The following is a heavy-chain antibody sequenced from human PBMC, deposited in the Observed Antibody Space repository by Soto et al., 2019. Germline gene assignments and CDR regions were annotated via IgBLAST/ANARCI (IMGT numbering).Heavy chain of an antibody. CDR1: GFTFSSYS. CDR2: ISSSSSYI. CDR3: ASGAYYYDSSGYYYY. V-gene: IGHV3-21*01. Sequence: GGALRLSCAASGFTFSSYSMNWVRQAPGKGLEWVSSISSSSSYIYYADSVKGRFTISRDNAKNSLYLQMNSLRAEDTAVYYCASGAYYYDSSGYYYYWGQGTLVTVSS. J-gene: IGHJ4*02. D-gene: IGHD3-22*01.